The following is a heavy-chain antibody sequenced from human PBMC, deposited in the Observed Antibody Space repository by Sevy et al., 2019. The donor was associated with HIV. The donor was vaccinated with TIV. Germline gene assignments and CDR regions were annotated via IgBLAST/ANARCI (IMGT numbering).Heavy chain of an antibody. J-gene: IGHJ1*01. CDR1: GFTFSNVW. D-gene: IGHD3-16*01. Sequence: GGSLRLSCAASGFTFSNVWMSWVRQAPGMGLEWVAHVKSKIDGGTTDYAAPVRGRFTISRDDSKKTLSLQMNSLKTEDTAVYYCTTGGSLFQHWGQSTLITVSS. CDR3: TTGGSLFQH. CDR2: VKSKIDGGTT. V-gene: IGHV3-15*01.